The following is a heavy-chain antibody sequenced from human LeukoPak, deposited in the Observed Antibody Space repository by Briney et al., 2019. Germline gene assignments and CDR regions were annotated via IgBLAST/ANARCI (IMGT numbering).Heavy chain of an antibody. CDR2: ISYDGSNK. J-gene: IGHJ4*02. CDR3: AKLGDIRGY. CDR1: GFTFSSYG. D-gene: IGHD3-10*01. V-gene: IGHV3-30*18. Sequence: PGGSLRLSCAASGFTFSSYGMHWVRQAPGKGLEWLAVISYDGSNKYYADSVKGRFTISRDNSKNTLYLQMNSLRAEDTAVYYCAKLGDIRGYWGQGTLVTVSS.